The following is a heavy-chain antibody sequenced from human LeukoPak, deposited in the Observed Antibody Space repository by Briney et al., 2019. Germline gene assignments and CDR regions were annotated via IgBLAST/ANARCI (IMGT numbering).Heavy chain of an antibody. D-gene: IGHD3-16*01. CDR1: GGSISGSY. Sequence: SETLSLTCIVSGGSISGSYRTWIRQPPGKGLEWIGQIYYKGNADYNPSLKSRVTLSVDTSKNQFSLKLTAMTAADTAVYYCAKFGVDYDMIVWGQGTTVTVS. CDR2: IYYKGNA. J-gene: IGHJ6*02. CDR3: AKFGVDYDMIV. V-gene: IGHV4-59*01.